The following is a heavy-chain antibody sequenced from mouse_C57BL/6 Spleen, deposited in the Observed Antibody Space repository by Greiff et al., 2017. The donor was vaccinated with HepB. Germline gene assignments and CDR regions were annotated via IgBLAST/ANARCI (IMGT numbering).Heavy chain of an antibody. CDR1: GYTFTDYE. V-gene: IGHV1-15*01. CDR3: TRSHYYGSSHWYFDV. D-gene: IGHD1-1*01. CDR2: IDPETGGT. J-gene: IGHJ1*03. Sequence: QVQLQQPGAELVKPGASVKLSCKASGYTFTDYEMHWVKQTPVHGLEWIGAIDPETGGTAYNQKFKGKAILTADKSSSTAYMELRSLTSEDSAVYYCTRSHYYGSSHWYFDVWGTGTTVTVSS.